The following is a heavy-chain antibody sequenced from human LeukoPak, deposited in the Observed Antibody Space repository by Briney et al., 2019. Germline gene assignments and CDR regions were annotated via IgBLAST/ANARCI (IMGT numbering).Heavy chain of an antibody. CDR3: ARAAAFDI. CDR1: SGSLSGYY. V-gene: IGHV4-34*01. CDR2: INHSGST. J-gene: IGHJ3*02. Sequence: SETLSLTCAFYSGSLSGYYWSWIRQPPGKGLEWIGEINHSGSTTYNPSLKSRVTISVDTSKNQFSLRLSSVTAADTAVYYCARAAAFDIWGQGTMVTVSS.